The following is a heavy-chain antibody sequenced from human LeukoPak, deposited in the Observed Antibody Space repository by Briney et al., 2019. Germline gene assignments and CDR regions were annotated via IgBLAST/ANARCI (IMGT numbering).Heavy chain of an antibody. CDR2: INHSGST. CDR3: ALTGDIVATLDY. Sequence: PSETLSLTCAVYGGSFSGYYWSWIRQPPGKGLEWIGEINHSGSTNYNPSLKSRVTVSVDTSKNQFSLKLSSVTAADTAVYYCALTGDIVATLDYWGQGTLVSVFS. J-gene: IGHJ4*02. D-gene: IGHD5-12*01. CDR1: GGSFSGYY. V-gene: IGHV4-34*01.